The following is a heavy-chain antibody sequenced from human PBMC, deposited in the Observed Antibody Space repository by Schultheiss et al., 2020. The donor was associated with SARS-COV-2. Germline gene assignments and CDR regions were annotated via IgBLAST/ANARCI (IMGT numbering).Heavy chain of an antibody. CDR2: ISNDRNNI. CDR1: GFTFSDYY. CDR3: AGKLQSAY. V-gene: IGHV3-30*03. Sequence: GGSLRLSCAASGFTFSDYYMSWVRQTPGKGLECVAYISNDRNNIFYGASMEGRFTIARDTSKNTLYLQMNSLTADDTAMYYCAGKLQSAYWGQGTLVTVSS. J-gene: IGHJ4*02. D-gene: IGHD4-11*01.